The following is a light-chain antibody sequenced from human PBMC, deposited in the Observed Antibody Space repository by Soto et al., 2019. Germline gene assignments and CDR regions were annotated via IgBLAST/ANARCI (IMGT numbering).Light chain of an antibody. J-gene: IGLJ1*01. V-gene: IGLV2-14*01. Sequence: QSALTQSASVSGSPGQSITISCTGTSSGVGNYNYVSWYQQHPGEVPKLIIFNVNNRPSGVSNRFSGSKSGNTASLTISGLQAEDEAEYYCSSFTSSTTYVFGTATKVTVL. CDR2: NVN. CDR1: SSGVGNYNY. CDR3: SSFTSSTTYV.